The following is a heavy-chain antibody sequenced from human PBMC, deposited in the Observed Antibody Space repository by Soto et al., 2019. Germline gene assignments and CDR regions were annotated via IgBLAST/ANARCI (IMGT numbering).Heavy chain of an antibody. CDR3: ARSNFDFWSGYSQGYFDY. Sequence: TLSLTCTVSDGSISSGGYYWSWIRQHRGKGLEWIGYIYYSGSSYYSPSLKSRVTISVDTSKNQFSLKLRSVTAADTAVYYCARSNFDFWSGYSQGYFDYWGQGTLVTVSS. D-gene: IGHD3-3*01. CDR1: DGSISSGGYY. J-gene: IGHJ4*02. V-gene: IGHV4-31*03. CDR2: IYYSGSS.